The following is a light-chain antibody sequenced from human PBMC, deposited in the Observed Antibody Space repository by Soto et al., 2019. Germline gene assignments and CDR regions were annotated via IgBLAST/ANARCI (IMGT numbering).Light chain of an antibody. CDR2: AAS. CDR1: QSISSY. V-gene: IGKV1-39*01. Sequence: DVQMTQSQSSLSASVGDKVSITCRASQSISSYLNWYQQKPGKVPKLLIYAASSLQSGVPSRFSGSGSGTDFTLTISSLQPEYFATYYCQQSYSTPRTFGQGTKVDIK. J-gene: IGKJ1*01. CDR3: QQSYSTPRT.